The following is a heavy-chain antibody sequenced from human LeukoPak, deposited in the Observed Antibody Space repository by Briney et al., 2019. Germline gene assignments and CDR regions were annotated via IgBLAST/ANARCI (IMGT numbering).Heavy chain of an antibody. CDR2: IRHDGSDV. CDR3: VRDGSGSDFSLDY. D-gene: IGHD3-10*01. V-gene: IGHV3-7*04. J-gene: IGHJ4*02. CDR1: GFTFSSYW. Sequence: PGGSLRLSCVVSGFTFSSYWMNWVRQAPGKGLEWVADIRHDGSDVYNVDSVRGRFTISRDNAKNSVFLQMNSLKDEDTAVYYCVRDGSGSDFSLDYWGQGTLVTVSS.